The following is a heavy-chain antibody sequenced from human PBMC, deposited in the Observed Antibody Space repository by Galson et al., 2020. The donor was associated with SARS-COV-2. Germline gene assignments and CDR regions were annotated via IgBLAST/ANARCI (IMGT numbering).Heavy chain of an antibody. CDR2: IQSGGDT. Sequence: SATLSITCAVSGGTFRGYSWTWIRQATGKGLERIGEIQSGGDTTYCPSLSSRATISVATSSPQFSLKLTSVTAADTALYLCARGRQGVVPSPVLGLGPFYSYYYMDVWGKGTTVIVSS. V-gene: IGHV4-34*08. CDR3: ARGRQGVVPSPVLGLGPFYSYYYMDV. CDR1: GGTFRGYS. J-gene: IGHJ6*03. D-gene: IGHD3-16*01.